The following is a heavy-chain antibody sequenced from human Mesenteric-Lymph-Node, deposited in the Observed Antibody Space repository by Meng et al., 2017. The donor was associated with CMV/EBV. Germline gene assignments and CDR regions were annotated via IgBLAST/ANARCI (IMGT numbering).Heavy chain of an antibody. V-gene: IGHV1-46*01. J-gene: IGHJ6*02. CDR2: IIPSGGRT. Sequence: ASVKVSCKASGYTFTSYYIHWVRQVPGQGVEWMGIIIPSGGRTSYAQKFQGRVTMTRDTSTSTVYMDLSSLGTEDTAVYYCAREEIRDFWNAYYDYYGLDVWGQGTTVTVSS. CDR3: AREEIRDFWNAYYDYYGLDV. CDR1: GYTFTSYY. D-gene: IGHD3-3*01.